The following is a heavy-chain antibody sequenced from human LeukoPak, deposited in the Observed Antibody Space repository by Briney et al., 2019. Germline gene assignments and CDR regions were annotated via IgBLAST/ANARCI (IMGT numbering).Heavy chain of an antibody. CDR2: ISSRGGTS. D-gene: IGHD4-11*01. CDR1: GFTVSSNY. V-gene: IGHV3-23*01. J-gene: IGHJ4*02. CDR3: AKGEMTTATPFDY. Sequence: GGSLRLSCAASGFTVSSNYMSWVRQAPGRGLEWVSAISSRGGTSYYADSVKGRFTFSRDNSKNTLYLQMNSLRAEDTAVYYCAKGEMTTATPFDYWGQGTLVTVSS.